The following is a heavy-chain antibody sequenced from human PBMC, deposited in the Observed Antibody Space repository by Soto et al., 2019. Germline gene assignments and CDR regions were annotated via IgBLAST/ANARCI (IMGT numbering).Heavy chain of an antibody. CDR3: AMVDVYVTPSPQDV. J-gene: IGHJ6*02. Sequence: QVQLVQSGAEVKNPGASVKVSCKASGYTFTRYGIGWARQAPGQGLEWMGWINTYNGNTNYAQNVQGRVTLXTXTPXSTAYMELRSLRSTDTAIYYCAMVDVYVTPSPQDVWGQGTTVIVSS. D-gene: IGHD3-16*01. CDR1: GYTFTRYG. CDR2: INTYNGNT. V-gene: IGHV1-18*01.